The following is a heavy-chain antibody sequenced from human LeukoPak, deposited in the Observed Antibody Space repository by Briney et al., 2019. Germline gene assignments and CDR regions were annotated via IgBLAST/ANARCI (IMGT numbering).Heavy chain of an antibody. V-gene: IGHV1-46*01. CDR1: GYTFTSYY. CDR2: INPSGGSS. J-gene: IGHJ5*02. D-gene: IGHD3-22*01. Sequence: ASVKVSCKASGYTFTSYYMHWVRQAPGQGLEWMGIINPSGGSSSYAQKFQGRVTMTRDTSTSTVYMELSSLRSEDTAVYYCARDLTPYYYDSSGFDPWGQGTLVTVSS. CDR3: ARDLTPYYYDSSGFDP.